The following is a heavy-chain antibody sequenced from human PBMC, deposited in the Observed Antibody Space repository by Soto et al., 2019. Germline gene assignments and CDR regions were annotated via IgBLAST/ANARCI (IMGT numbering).Heavy chain of an antibody. Sequence: SETLSLTCAVYGGSFSGYYWSWIRQPPGKGLEWIGEINHSGSTNYNPSLKSRVTISVDTSKNQFSLKLSSVTAADTAVYYCARGATTVPTYFDYWAREPWSPSPQ. CDR1: GGSFSGYY. D-gene: IGHD4-17*01. CDR3: ARGATTVPTYFDY. V-gene: IGHV4-34*01. J-gene: IGHJ4*02. CDR2: INHSGST.